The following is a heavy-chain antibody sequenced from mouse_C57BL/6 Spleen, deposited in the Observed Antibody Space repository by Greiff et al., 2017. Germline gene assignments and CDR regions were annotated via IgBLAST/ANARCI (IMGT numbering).Heavy chain of an antibody. Sequence: QVQLQQSGAELVRPGASVTLSCKASGYTFTDYEMHWVKQTPVHGLEWIGAIDPETGGTAYNQKFKGKAILTADKSSSTAYMELRSLTSEDSAVYYCTRWGAQATAWFAYWGQGTLVTVSA. J-gene: IGHJ3*01. CDR2: IDPETGGT. V-gene: IGHV1-15*01. CDR3: TRWGAQATAWFAY. CDR1: GYTFTDYE. D-gene: IGHD3-2*02.